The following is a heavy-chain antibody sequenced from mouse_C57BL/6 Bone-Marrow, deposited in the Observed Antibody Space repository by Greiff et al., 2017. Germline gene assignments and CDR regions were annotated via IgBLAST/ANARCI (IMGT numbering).Heavy chain of an antibody. CDR2: ISSGSSTI. V-gene: IGHV5-17*01. J-gene: IGHJ3*01. Sequence: EVKLMEFGGGLVKPGGSLKLSCAASGFTFSDYGMHWVRQAPEKGLEWVAYISSGSSTIYYADTVKGRFTISRDNAKNTLFLQMTSLRSEDTAMYYCARETTPSWFAYWGQGTLVTVSA. CDR1: GFTFSDYG. CDR3: ARETTPSWFAY. D-gene: IGHD1-1*01.